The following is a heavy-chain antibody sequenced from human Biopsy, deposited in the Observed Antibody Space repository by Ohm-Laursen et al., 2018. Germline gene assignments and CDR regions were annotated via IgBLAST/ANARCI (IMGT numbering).Heavy chain of an antibody. V-gene: IGHV4-59*07. CDR3: ARMDCSGGSCHYYSYGMDV. D-gene: IGHD2-15*01. CDR1: GGSFTGHY. CDR2: ISHTGYT. Sequence: SDTLSLTWTVSGGSFTGHYWTWIRQPPGKGLEWIGHISHTGYTSYKSSLKSRVTISLDTSRKHFSLRLTSLAAADTAVYYCARMDCSGGSCHYYSYGMDVWGQGTTVTVSS. J-gene: IGHJ6*02.